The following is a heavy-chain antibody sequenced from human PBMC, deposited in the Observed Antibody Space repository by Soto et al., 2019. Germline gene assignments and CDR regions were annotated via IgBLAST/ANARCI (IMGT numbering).Heavy chain of an antibody. CDR2: IIPILGTA. Sequence: QVQLVQSGAEVKKPGSSVKVSCKASGGTFSSYAISWVRQAPVQGLEWRGGIIPILGTANYAQKFQGRVTITADESTSTAYMELRSLRSEDTAVHYCARERQYYDIWTGDYYYYYGMDVWGQGTTVTVS. CDR1: GGTFSSYA. D-gene: IGHD3-9*01. J-gene: IGHJ6*02. V-gene: IGHV1-69*12. CDR3: ARERQYYDIWTGDYYYYYGMDV.